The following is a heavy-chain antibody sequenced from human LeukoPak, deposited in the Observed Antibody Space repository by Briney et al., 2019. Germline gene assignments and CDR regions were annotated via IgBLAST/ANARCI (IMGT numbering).Heavy chain of an antibody. V-gene: IGHV3-48*03. CDR2: ISGSYNTI. Sequence: GGSLRLSCVASGFTFSSHNMNWVRQAPGKGLEWVSYISGSYNTIYYRDSVQGRFIISRDNAKNSLSLQMNSLRAEDSGIYYCARATSDSSGYPVSDYWGQGTLVTVSS. D-gene: IGHD3-22*01. J-gene: IGHJ4*02. CDR1: GFTFSSHN. CDR3: ARATSDSSGYPVSDY.